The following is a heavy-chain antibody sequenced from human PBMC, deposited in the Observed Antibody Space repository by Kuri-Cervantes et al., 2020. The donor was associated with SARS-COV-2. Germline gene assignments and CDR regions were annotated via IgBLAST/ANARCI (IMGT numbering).Heavy chain of an antibody. J-gene: IGHJ6*02. CDR2: IYYSGST. CDR3: ARDSTYSSGWYEGFDYYYYGMDV. CDR1: GYSISSGYY. Sequence: SQTLSLTCAVSGYSISSGYYWGWIRQPPGKGLEWIGYIYYSGSTNYNPPLKSRVTISVDTSKNQFSLKLSSVTAADTAVYYCARDSTYSSGWYEGFDYYYYGMDVWGQGTTVTVSS. V-gene: IGHV4-61*01. D-gene: IGHD6-19*01.